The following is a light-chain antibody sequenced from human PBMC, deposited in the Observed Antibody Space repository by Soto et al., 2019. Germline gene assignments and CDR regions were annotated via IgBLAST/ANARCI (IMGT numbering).Light chain of an antibody. V-gene: IGKV1-5*03. Sequence: DIQMTQSPSTLSASVGDRAIITCRASQTVRNWLAWFQQKPGEAPKLLIYKASRLESGVSSRFSGSGYGTDFTLSITNWVPGDSATYFCHQYDASPLTFGQGTKLEIK. CDR1: QTVRNW. J-gene: IGKJ2*01. CDR2: KAS. CDR3: HQYDASPLT.